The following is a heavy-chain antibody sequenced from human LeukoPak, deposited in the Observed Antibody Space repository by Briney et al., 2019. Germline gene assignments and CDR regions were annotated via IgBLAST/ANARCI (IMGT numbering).Heavy chain of an antibody. CDR3: ARKLLLSTALAAFDI. CDR1: GFTVSSNY. D-gene: IGHD2-15*01. J-gene: IGHJ3*02. Sequence: PGGSLRLSCAASGFTVSSNYVSWVRQAPGKGLEWVSVFYSGGSTYYADFVKGRFTISRDNSKNTLYLQMNSLRAEDTAVYYCARKLLLSTALAAFDIWGQGIMVTVSS. CDR2: FYSGGST. V-gene: IGHV3-66*01.